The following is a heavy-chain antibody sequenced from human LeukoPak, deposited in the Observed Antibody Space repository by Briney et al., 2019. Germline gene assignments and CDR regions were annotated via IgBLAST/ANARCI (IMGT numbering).Heavy chain of an antibody. D-gene: IGHD1-26*01. J-gene: IGHJ5*02. V-gene: IGHV3-66*01. CDR1: GFTVSRNY. CDR3: ATARGSYTHWFDP. CDR2: IYSGGST. Sequence: PGGSLRLSCAASGFTVSRNYMSWVRQAPGKGLEWVSVIYSGGSTYYADSVKGRFTISRDNSKNTLYLQMNSLRAEDTAVYYCATARGSYTHWFDPWGQGTLVTVSS.